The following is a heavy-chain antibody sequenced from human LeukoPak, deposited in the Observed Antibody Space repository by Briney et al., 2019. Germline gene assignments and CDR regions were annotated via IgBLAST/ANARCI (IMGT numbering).Heavy chain of an antibody. Sequence: ASVKVSCKASGYTFTSYGISWVRQAPGQGLEWMGWISAYNGNTNYAQKLQGRVTMTTDTSTSTAYMELRSLRSDDTAVYYCARDWRDIVVVSAARSPNSYYYGMDVWGQGTTVTVSS. CDR3: ARDWRDIVVVSAARSPNSYYYGMDV. D-gene: IGHD2-2*01. J-gene: IGHJ6*02. V-gene: IGHV1-18*01. CDR2: ISAYNGNT. CDR1: GYTFTSYG.